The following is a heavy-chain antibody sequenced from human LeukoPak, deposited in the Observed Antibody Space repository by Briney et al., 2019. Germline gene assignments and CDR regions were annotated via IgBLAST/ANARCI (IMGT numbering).Heavy chain of an antibody. CDR1: GFTFSNAR. CDR2: IKSKTDGGTT. Sequence: GGSLRLSCAASGFTFSNARMSWVRQAPGKGLEWVGRIKSKTDGGTTDYAAPVKGRFTMSRDDSKDTLYLQMNSLKTDDTAVYYCTTDLAATVEGELEYYYYYMDVWGKGTTVTVSS. J-gene: IGHJ6*03. D-gene: IGHD2-15*01. V-gene: IGHV3-15*01. CDR3: TTDLAATVEGELEYYYYYMDV.